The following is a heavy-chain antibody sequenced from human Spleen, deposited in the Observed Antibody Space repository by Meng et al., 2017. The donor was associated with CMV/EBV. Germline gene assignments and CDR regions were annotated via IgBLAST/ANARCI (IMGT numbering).Heavy chain of an antibody. CDR2: IYAGDSDT. CDR3: ARLGSGYCSSTSCSYYFDY. V-gene: IGHV5-51*01. D-gene: IGHD2-2*01. J-gene: IGHJ4*02. CDR1: GYSFINYW. Sequence: GESLKISCKGSGYSFINYWIAWVRQVPGQGLEWVGIIYAGDSDTRYSPSFQGHVTISVDKSISTAYLQWSSLKASDTAMYYCARLGSGYCSSTSCSYYFDYWGQGTLVTVSS.